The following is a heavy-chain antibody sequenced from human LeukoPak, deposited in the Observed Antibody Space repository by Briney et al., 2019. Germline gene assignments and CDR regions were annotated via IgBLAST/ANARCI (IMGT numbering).Heavy chain of an antibody. D-gene: IGHD6-19*01. J-gene: IGHJ4*02. CDR1: GGSIGSSNW. Sequence: LSLTCAVSGGSIGSSNWWSWVRQAPGKGLEWVSYISGSGTTIHYADSGKGRFTISRDNAKNLLFLQMSSLRVEDTAVYYCARRQYTSGWYELDYWGQGTLVTVSS. V-gene: IGHV3-11*01. CDR2: ISGSGTTI. CDR3: ARRQYTSGWYELDY.